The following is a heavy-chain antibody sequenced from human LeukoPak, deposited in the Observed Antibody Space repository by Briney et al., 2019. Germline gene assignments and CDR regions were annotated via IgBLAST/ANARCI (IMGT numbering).Heavy chain of an antibody. Sequence: PGGSLRLSCAASGFTFSSYGMHWVRQAPGKGLEWVAFIRYDGSNKYYAGSVKGRFTISRDNFKNTLYLQMNSLRAEDTAVYYCAKIPPSDSSGWYRRNDYWGQGTLVTVSS. D-gene: IGHD6-19*01. CDR1: GFTFSSYG. V-gene: IGHV3-30*02. CDR2: IRYDGSNK. J-gene: IGHJ4*02. CDR3: AKIPPSDSSGWYRRNDY.